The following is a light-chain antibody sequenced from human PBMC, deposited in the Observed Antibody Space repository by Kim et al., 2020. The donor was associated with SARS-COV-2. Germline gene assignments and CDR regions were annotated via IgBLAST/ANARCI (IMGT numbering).Light chain of an antibody. CDR1: SSNIGINI. CDR2: SNN. Sequence: GQRVTISCSGSSSNIGINIVSWYKHLPGTAPKLHIYSNNQRPSGVPDRFSGSKSGTSASLAISGLQSEDEADYYCAAWDNSLDVWVFGGGTQLTVL. CDR3: AAWDNSLDVWV. J-gene: IGLJ3*02. V-gene: IGLV1-44*01.